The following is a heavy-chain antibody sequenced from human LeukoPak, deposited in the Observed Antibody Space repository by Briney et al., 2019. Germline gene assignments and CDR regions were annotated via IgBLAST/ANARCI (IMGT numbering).Heavy chain of an antibody. Sequence: SETLSLTCAVSGGSISSGGYSWSWIRQPPGKGLEWIGYIYYSGSTYYNPSLKSRVTISVDTSKNQFSLKLSSVTAADTAVYYCARGGAHYYYYMDVWGKGTTVTVSS. J-gene: IGHJ6*03. CDR1: GGSISSGGYS. V-gene: IGHV4-30-4*07. CDR3: ARGGAHYYYYMDV. D-gene: IGHD1-26*01. CDR2: IYYSGST.